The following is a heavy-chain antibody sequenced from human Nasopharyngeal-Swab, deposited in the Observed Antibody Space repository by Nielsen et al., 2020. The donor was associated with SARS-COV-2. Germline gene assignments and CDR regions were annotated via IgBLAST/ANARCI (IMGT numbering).Heavy chain of an antibody. CDR3: ARGGVGTKLDY. Sequence: GESLKISCAASGFTFSSYGMDWVRQAPGKGLEWLSVISHEGSKTHYSDSVKGRFTISRDNSKNTVYLHMTSLRPEDTAVYYCARGGVGTKLDYWGQGTLVTVSS. V-gene: IGHV3-30*03. D-gene: IGHD1-26*01. J-gene: IGHJ4*02. CDR1: GFTFSSYG. CDR2: ISHEGSKT.